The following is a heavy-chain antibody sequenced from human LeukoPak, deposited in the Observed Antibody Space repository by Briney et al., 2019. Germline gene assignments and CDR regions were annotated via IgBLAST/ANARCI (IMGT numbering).Heavy chain of an antibody. CDR1: GYTFTSNG. V-gene: IGHV1-18*01. J-gene: IGHJ4*02. CDR2: ISAYNGQT. Sequence: ASVKISCKASGYTFTSNGITWVRQAPGQGLEWMGWISAYNGQTNYAQSLQGRVAMTTGTSTSTAYMELRSLRSDDTAVYYCARRSGSGSYIDYWGQGTLVTVSS. D-gene: IGHD3-10*01. CDR3: ARRSGSGSYIDY.